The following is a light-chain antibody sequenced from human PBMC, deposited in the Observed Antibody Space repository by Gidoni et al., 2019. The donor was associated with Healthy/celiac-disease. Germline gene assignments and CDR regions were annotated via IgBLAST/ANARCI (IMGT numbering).Light chain of an antibody. CDR3: QQYNSLPWT. CDR1: QSISSW. Sequence: DIQMTQSPSTLSASVGGRVTITCRASQSISSWLAWYQQKPGKAPKLLIYKASSLESGVPSRFSGSGSGTEFTLTISSLQPDDFATYYCQQYNSLPWTFGQGTKVEIK. J-gene: IGKJ1*01. V-gene: IGKV1-5*03. CDR2: KAS.